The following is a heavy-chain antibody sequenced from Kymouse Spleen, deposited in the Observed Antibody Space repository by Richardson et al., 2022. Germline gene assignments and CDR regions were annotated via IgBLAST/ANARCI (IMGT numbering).Heavy chain of an antibody. CDR1: GFTFSNAW. CDR3: LWFGYYYGMDV. V-gene: IGHV3-15*01. D-gene: IGHD3-10*01. Sequence: EVQLVESGGGLVKPGGSLRLSCAASGFTFSNAWMSWVRQAPGKGLEWVGRIKSKTDGGTTDYAAPVKGRFTISRDDSKNTLYLQMNSLKTEDTAVYYCLWFGYYYGMDVWGQGTTVTVSS. CDR2: IKSKTDGGTT. J-gene: IGHJ6*02.